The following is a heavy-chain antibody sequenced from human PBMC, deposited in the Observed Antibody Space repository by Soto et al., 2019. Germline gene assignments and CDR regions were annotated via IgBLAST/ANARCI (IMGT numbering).Heavy chain of an antibody. V-gene: IGHV4-59*08. CDR1: GGSISSYY. D-gene: IGHD5-12*01. Sequence: SETLSLTCTVSGGSISSYYWSWIRQPPGKGLEWIGYIYYSGSTNYNPSLKSRVTISVDTSKNQFSLKLSSVTAADTAVYYCARLRGYSGYDPGAPDYWGQGTLVTVS. CDR2: IYYSGST. J-gene: IGHJ4*02. CDR3: ARLRGYSGYDPGAPDY.